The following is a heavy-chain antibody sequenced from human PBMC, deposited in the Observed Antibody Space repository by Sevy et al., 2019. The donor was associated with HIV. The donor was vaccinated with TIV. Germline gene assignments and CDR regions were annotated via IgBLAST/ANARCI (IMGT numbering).Heavy chain of an antibody. D-gene: IGHD3-9*01. CDR3: ASINRGLTGYQRIPAY. V-gene: IGHV4-39*01. J-gene: IGHJ4*02. Sequence: SETLSLTCTVSGGSISSSSYYWGWIRQPPGKGLEWTGSIYYSGSTYYNPSLKSRVTISVDTSKNQFSLKLGSVTAADTAVYYCASINRGLTGYQRIPAYWGQGTLVTVSS. CDR1: GGSISSSSYY. CDR2: IYYSGST.